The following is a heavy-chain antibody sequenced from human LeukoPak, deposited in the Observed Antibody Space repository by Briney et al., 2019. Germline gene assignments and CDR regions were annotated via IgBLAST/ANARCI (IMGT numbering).Heavy chain of an antibody. V-gene: IGHV1-18*04. CDR2: ISVYNGNT. CDR3: ARESYNSGSYYNDY. D-gene: IGHD3-10*01. Sequence: ASVKVSCKASGYTFSDNYSHWVRQAPGQGLEWMGWISVYNGNTNYAQKLQGRVTMTTDTSTSTAYMELRSLRSDDTALYYCARESYNSGSYYNDYWGQGTLVTVSS. J-gene: IGHJ4*02. CDR1: GYTFSDNY.